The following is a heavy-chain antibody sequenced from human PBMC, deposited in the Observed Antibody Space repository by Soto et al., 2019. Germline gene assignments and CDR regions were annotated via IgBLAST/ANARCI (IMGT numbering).Heavy chain of an antibody. CDR2: LWRDGGER. V-gene: IGHV3-7*03. CDR1: EDTSSRYW. CDR3: AXXSSRGQLVLTRYYYGMDV. J-gene: IGHJ6*02. D-gene: IGHD6-6*01. Sequence: GSLRLSCGASEDTSSRYWRCWDRQGPGKGVGRVGKLWRDGGERYYEDSEKGRFTIARDNXXNTLYLQMNSLRAXGTAVYYXAXXSSRGQLVLTRYYYGMDVWGQGTTVTASS.